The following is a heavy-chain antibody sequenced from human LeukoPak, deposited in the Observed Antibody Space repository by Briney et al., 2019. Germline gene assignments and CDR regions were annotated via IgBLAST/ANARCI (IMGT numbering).Heavy chain of an antibody. CDR2: INPTGGTT. V-gene: IGHV1-46*01. Sequence: ASVKVSCKASGYTFTIYYIHWVRQAPGQGLEWMGTINPTGGTTSYAQKFQGRVTMTRDTSTSTTYMELSSLRSEDTAVYYCAREVSVAGTCFDYWGQGTLVTVSS. D-gene: IGHD6-19*01. CDR1: GYTFTIYY. CDR3: AREVSVAGTCFDY. J-gene: IGHJ4*02.